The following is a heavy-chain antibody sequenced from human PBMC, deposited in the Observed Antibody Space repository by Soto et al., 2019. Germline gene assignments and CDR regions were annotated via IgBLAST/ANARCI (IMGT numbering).Heavy chain of an antibody. D-gene: IGHD1-26*01. CDR2: INPKNGDT. Sequence: QVQLLQSGAEVKKPGASVKVSCKASGYTFIGYYMHWVRQAPGQGFEWMGWINPKNGDTKYIQKFEGRVTITSDASISTGHMELSRLTSDDTAVYYCVRGGWESPPVFSSGGQGTLVTVSS. V-gene: IGHV1-2*02. J-gene: IGHJ4*02. CDR1: GYTFIGYY. CDR3: VRGGWESPPVFSS.